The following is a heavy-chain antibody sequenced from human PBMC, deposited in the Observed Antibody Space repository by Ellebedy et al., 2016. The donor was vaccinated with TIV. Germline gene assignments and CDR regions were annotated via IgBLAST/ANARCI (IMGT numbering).Heavy chain of an antibody. V-gene: IGHV1-58*02. Sequence: ASVKVSCKVSGYTLTELSMHWVRQARGQPLEWIGWIVLGSGNTNSAPKFQERVTITRDVSTSTVYMKLSSLRSEDTGVYYCAADPEYSSSSWFDYWGQGTLVTVSP. CDR1: GYTLTELS. J-gene: IGHJ4*02. CDR3: AADPEYSSSSWFDY. CDR2: IVLGSGNT. D-gene: IGHD6-6*01.